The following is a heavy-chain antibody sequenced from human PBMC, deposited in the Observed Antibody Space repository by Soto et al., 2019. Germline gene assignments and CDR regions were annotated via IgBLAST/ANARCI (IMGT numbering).Heavy chain of an antibody. V-gene: IGHV3-48*03. J-gene: IGHJ4*02. Sequence: PGGSLRLSCAASGFTFSSYEMNWVRQAPGKGLEWVSYISSSGTTIYYADSVKGRITISRDNATNSLYLQMDSLRAEDTAVYYCARVGFPYDSSGLWYWGQGTLVTVSS. CDR2: ISSSGTTI. CDR3: ARVGFPYDSSGLWY. CDR1: GFTFSSYE. D-gene: IGHD3-22*01.